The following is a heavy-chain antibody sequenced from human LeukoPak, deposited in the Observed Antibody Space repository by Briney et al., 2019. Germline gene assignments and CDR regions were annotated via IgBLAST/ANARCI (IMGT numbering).Heavy chain of an antibody. V-gene: IGHV4-34*01. CDR2: INHSGST. CDR3: ARHPWYAQFTS. D-gene: IGHD2-8*01. J-gene: IGHJ5*02. Sequence: SETLSLTCAVYGGSFSGYYWSWIRQPPGKGLEWIGEINHSGSTNYNPSLKSRVTISVDTSKNQFSLKLSSVTAADTAVYYCARHPWYAQFTSWGQGTLVTVPS. CDR1: GGSFSGYY.